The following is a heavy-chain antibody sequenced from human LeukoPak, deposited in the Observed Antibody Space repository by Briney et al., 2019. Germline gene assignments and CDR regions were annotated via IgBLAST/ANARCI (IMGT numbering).Heavy chain of an antibody. Sequence: GGSLRLSCAASGFTFSSFAMSWVRQAPGKGLEWVALISYDGSNEYYADSVKGRFAISRDNSKNTLFLQLNSLRAEDTAIYYCAKGLTYNFWSGPIDYWGQGTLVTVSS. CDR3: AKGLTYNFWSGPIDY. CDR2: ISYDGSNE. J-gene: IGHJ4*02. D-gene: IGHD3-3*01. V-gene: IGHV3-30*18. CDR1: GFTFSSFA.